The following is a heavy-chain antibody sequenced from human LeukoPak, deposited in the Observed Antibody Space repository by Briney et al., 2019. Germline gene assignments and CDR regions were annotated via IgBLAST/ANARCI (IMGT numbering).Heavy chain of an antibody. CDR3: AREYGDYGMDV. D-gene: IGHD4-17*01. CDR2: INPSGGST. CDR1: GYTFTSYY. J-gene: IGHJ6*02. V-gene: IGHV1-46*01. Sequence: ASVKVSCKASGYTFTSYYMHWVRQAPGQGLEWMGIINPSGGSTSYAQKFQGRVTMTRDTSTSTAYMELRSLRSDDTAVYYCAREYGDYGMDVWGQGTTVTVSS.